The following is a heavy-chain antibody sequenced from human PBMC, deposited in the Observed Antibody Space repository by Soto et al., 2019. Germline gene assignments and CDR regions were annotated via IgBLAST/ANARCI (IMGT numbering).Heavy chain of an antibody. CDR3: ARVAGGSYSIKNWFDP. J-gene: IGHJ5*02. Sequence: QVQLVQSGAEVKKPGSSVKVSCKASGGTFSSFAINWVRQAPGQGLEWMGGIIPIFGTANYTQKFRGRVTITADESTNTAYMELSSLRSEDTAVDFCARVAGGSYSIKNWFDPWGQGTLVTVSS. D-gene: IGHD1-26*01. CDR1: GGTFSSFA. CDR2: IIPIFGTA. V-gene: IGHV1-69*01.